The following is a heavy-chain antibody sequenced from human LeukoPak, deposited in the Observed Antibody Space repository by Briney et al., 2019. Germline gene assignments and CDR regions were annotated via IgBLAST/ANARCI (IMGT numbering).Heavy chain of an antibody. Sequence: GGSLRLSCAASGFTFSSYAMSWVRQATGKGLEWVSAISGSGGSTYYADSVKGRFTISRDNSKNTLYLQMNSLRAEDTAVYYCAKDRSSGWYPEAWGQGTLVTVSS. J-gene: IGHJ5*02. V-gene: IGHV3-23*01. CDR3: AKDRSSGWYPEA. D-gene: IGHD6-19*01. CDR2: ISGSGGST. CDR1: GFTFSSYA.